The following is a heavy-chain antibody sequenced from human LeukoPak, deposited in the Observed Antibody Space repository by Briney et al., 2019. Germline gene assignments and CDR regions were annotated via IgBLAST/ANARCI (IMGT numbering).Heavy chain of an antibody. CDR3: ASEQPARVYFDC. J-gene: IGHJ4*02. CDR1: GYTVSSNY. Sequence: GGSLSLSCAAAGYTVSSNYRSWVRQAPGKGLEWVSIIYYGGTTYHADSVKGRFTISRDNSKNPVFLQMTSLRAEDTAVYYCASEQPARVYFDCWGRGALLTVSS. D-gene: IGHD6-25*01. V-gene: IGHV3-53*01. CDR2: IYYGGTT.